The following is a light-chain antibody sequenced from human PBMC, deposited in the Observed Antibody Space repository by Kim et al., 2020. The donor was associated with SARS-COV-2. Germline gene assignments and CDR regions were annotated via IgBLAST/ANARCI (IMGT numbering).Light chain of an antibody. J-gene: IGKJ4*01. CDR2: GAS. Sequence: EIVMTQSPATLSVSPGERATLSCRASQSVSSNLAWYQQKRGQAPRLLMYGASTRATGIPARFSGSGSGTEFTLTISSLQSEDSAVYYCQQYNNWFTFGGGTKVDIE. CDR1: QSVSSN. V-gene: IGKV3-15*01. CDR3: QQYNNWFT.